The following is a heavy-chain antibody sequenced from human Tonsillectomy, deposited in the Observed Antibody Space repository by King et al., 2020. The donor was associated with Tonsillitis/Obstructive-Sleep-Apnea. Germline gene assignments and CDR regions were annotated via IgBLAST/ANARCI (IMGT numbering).Heavy chain of an antibody. J-gene: IGHJ6*04. V-gene: IGHV3-9*01. CDR1: GFTFDDYA. CDR2: ISWNSGNI. CDR3: AKVGPSFCSRSSCYLDV. D-gene: IGHD2-15*01. Sequence: QLVQSGGGLVQPGRSLRLSCAASGFTFDDYAMHWVRQGPGKGLEWVSGISWNSGNIADAESEKGRFTISRDNAKNSLYLQMNSLRPEDTALYFCAKVGPSFCSRSSCYLDVWGKGTTVTVSS.